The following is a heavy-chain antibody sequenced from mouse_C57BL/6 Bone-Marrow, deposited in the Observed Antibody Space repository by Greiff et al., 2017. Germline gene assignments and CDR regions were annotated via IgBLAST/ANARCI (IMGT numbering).Heavy chain of an antibody. V-gene: IGHV1-55*01. CDR2: IYPGSGST. D-gene: IGHD2-10*01. CDR1: GYTFTGYW. Sequence: QVHVKQPGAELVKPGASVKMSCKASGYTFTGYWITWVKQRPGQGLEWIGDIYPGSGSTNYNEKFKSKATLTVDTSSSTAYMQLSSLTSEDSAVYDGARPYYGTVWYFDVWGTGTTVTVSS. J-gene: IGHJ1*03. CDR3: ARPYYGTVWYFDV.